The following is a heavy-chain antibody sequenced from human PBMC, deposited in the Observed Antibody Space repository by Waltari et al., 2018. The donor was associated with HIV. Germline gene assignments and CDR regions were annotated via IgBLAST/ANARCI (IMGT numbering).Heavy chain of an antibody. Sequence: EVQLVESGGGLVQPGGSLRLSCAASGFTFSSYWMHWGRQAPGKGLVWVSRLNSDGSSTSYADSVKGRFTISRDNAKNTLYLQMNSLRAEDTAVYYCARLGYVWGSYRSPRAFDIWGQGTMVTVSS. CDR2: LNSDGSST. CDR3: ARLGYVWGSYRSPRAFDI. J-gene: IGHJ3*02. CDR1: GFTFSSYW. V-gene: IGHV3-74*01. D-gene: IGHD3-16*02.